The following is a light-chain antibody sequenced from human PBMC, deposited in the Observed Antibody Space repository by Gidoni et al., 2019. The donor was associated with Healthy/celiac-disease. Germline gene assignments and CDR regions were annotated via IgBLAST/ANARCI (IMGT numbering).Light chain of an antibody. Sequence: DIQLTQSPFFLSASVRDTVTSTCRGSQVISSYLAWYQQKPGKAPKLLIYAASTLQSGVPSRFSGSGSGTEFTLTISSLQPEDFATYYCQQLNSFRFTFGPGTKVDIK. CDR1: QVISSY. CDR3: QQLNSFRFT. V-gene: IGKV1-9*01. J-gene: IGKJ3*01. CDR2: AAS.